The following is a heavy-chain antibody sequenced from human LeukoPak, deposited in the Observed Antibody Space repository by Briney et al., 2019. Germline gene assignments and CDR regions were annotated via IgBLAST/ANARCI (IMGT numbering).Heavy chain of an antibody. CDR2: IYYSGST. J-gene: IGHJ4*02. CDR1: GGSISSSSYY. CDR3: ASGVDSSGYPNFDY. V-gene: IGHV4-39*07. Sequence: SETLSLTCTVSGGSISSSSYYWGWIRQPPGKGLEWIGSIYYSGSTYYNPSLKSRVTISVDTSKNQFSLKLSSVTAADTAVYYCASGVDSSGYPNFDYWGQGTLVTVSS. D-gene: IGHD3-22*01.